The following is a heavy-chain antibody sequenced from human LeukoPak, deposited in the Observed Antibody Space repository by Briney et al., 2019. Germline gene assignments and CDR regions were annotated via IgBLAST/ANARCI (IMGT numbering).Heavy chain of an antibody. CDR3: AREDYYDSSGTLDY. J-gene: IGHJ4*02. CDR1: GYTFTGHY. V-gene: IGHV1-2*02. D-gene: IGHD3-22*01. Sequence: ASVKVSCKASGYTFTGHYMNWVRLAPGQGLEWMGWINPTGGTTYAQKFQDRVTMTRDTSINTAYMELRSLRSDDTAVYYCAREDYYDSSGTLDYWGQGTLVTVSS. CDR2: INPTGGT.